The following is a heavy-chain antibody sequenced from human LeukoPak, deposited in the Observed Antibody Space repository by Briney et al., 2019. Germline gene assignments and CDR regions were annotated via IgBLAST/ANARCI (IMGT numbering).Heavy chain of an antibody. CDR2: INPNSGDT. CDR3: ATQRGSYLWGTDFDY. D-gene: IGHD3-16*01. J-gene: IGHJ4*02. Sequence: ASVWPSCKASGYTFTGYFVHWVRQAPGQGLEWMGWINPNSGDTKYAQKFQGRVTMTRDTSISTAYMELSRLRSDDTAVYYCATQRGSYLWGTDFDYWGEGSLVTVSS. V-gene: IGHV1-2*02. CDR1: GYTFTGYF.